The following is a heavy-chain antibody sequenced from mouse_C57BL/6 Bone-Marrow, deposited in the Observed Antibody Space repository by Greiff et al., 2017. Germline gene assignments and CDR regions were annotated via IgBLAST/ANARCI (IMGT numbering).Heavy chain of an antibody. Sequence: QVQLQQSGAELVRPGTSVKLSCKASGYTFTSYWMPWVKQRPGQGLEWIGVIDPSDSYTNYNQKFKGKATLTVDTSSSTAYMQLSRLTSEDSAVYDCARFGDGDLYFDYWGQGTTLTVSS. V-gene: IGHV1-59*01. CDR2: IDPSDSYT. J-gene: IGHJ2*01. CDR3: ARFGDGDLYFDY. D-gene: IGHD2-13*01. CDR1: GYTFTSYW.